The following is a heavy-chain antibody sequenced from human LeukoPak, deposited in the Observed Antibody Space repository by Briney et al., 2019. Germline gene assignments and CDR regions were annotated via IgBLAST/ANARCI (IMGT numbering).Heavy chain of an antibody. Sequence: PSETLSLTCTVSGGSISSYYWNWLRHPPAKGLEWVGYIYYSGSTNYNPSLKSRVTISVDTSKNQFSLKLSSVTAADTAVYYCARHSGIAVAGADFDYWGRGTLVTVSS. CDR2: IYYSGST. D-gene: IGHD6-19*01. V-gene: IGHV4-59*08. CDR1: GGSISSYY. CDR3: ARHSGIAVAGADFDY. J-gene: IGHJ4*02.